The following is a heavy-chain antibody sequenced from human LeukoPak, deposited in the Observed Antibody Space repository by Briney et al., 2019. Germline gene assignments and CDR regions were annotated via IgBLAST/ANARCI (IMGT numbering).Heavy chain of an antibody. Sequence: SETLSLTCAVYGGSFSGYYWSWIRQPPGKGLEWIGEINHSGSTNYNPSLKSRVTISVDTSKNQFSLKLSSVTAADTAVYYCARGTAMVTTFDYWGQGTLVTVSS. CDR3: ARGTAMVTTFDY. J-gene: IGHJ4*02. CDR1: GGSFSGYY. CDR2: INHSGST. V-gene: IGHV4-34*01. D-gene: IGHD5-18*01.